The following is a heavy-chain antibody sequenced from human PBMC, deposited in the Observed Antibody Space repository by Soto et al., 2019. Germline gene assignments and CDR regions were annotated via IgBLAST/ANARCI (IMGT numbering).Heavy chain of an antibody. CDR1: GGTFSGYV. J-gene: IGHJ4*02. CDR2: FVPLFGTT. Sequence: QLVQSGSEVKKPGSSVKVSCQASGGTFSGYVVNWVRQTPGHGLEWMGEFVPLFGTTKYARTFPGRLTITAEESTSTAYMELRTLKSADTAVYSCAAHGLCVPRPPSFDNGGQGTLVTVSS. V-gene: IGHV1-69*01. CDR3: AAHGLCVPRPPSFDN.